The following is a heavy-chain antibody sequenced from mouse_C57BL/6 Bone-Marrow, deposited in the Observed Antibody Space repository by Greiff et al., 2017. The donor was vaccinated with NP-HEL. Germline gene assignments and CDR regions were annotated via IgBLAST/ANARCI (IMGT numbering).Heavy chain of an antibody. CDR1: GFTFSDYY. CDR3: AKHSLYSNYGDYAMDY. Sequence: EVKLVESGGGLVQPGGSLKLSCAASGFTFSDYYMYWVRQTPEKRLEWVAYISNGGGSNYYPDTVKGRFTISRDNAKNTLYMQMSRLKSEDTAMYYGAKHSLYSNYGDYAMDYWGQGTSVTVSS. D-gene: IGHD2-5*01. V-gene: IGHV5-12*01. CDR2: ISNGGGSN. J-gene: IGHJ4*01.